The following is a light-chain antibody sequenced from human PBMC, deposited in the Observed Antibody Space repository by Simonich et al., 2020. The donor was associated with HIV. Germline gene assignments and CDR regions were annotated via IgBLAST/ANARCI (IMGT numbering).Light chain of an antibody. V-gene: IGKV1-33*01. J-gene: IGKJ2*01. CDR2: DAS. Sequence: DIQMTQSPSSLSASVGDRVTITCQASQDIDNYLNWYQQKPGKAPKLLIYDASSLETGVPSRFSGSGSGTYITFTISSLQPEDIATYYCQQYDILPYTFGQGTKLEIK. CDR1: QDIDNY. CDR3: QQYDILPYT.